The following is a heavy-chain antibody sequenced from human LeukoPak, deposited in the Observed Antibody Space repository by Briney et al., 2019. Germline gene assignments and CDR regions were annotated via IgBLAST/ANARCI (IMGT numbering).Heavy chain of an antibody. CDR3: AKGHIVGAITEFDY. D-gene: IGHD1-26*01. CDR1: GFTFDDYT. V-gene: IGHV3-43*01. J-gene: IGHJ4*02. Sequence: PWGSLRLSCAASGFTFDDYTMHWVRQTPGKGLEWVSLISWDGGSTYYADSVKGRFTISRDNSKNSLYLQMNSLRTEDTALYYCAKGHIVGAITEFDYWGQGTLVTVSS. CDR2: ISWDGGST.